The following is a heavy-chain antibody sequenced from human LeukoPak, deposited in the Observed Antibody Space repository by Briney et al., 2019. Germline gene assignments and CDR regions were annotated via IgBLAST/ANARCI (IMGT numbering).Heavy chain of an antibody. CDR3: ARDPRGGTSRDNWFDP. Sequence: PSETLSLTCTVSGGSISSYYWSWIREPPGKGLEWIGYIYYSGSTNYNPSLKSRVTISVDTSKNQFSLKLNSVTAADTAVYYCARDPRGGTSRDNWFDPWGQGTLVTVSS. J-gene: IGHJ5*02. CDR1: GGSISSYY. CDR2: IYYSGST. D-gene: IGHD1-1*01. V-gene: IGHV4-59*01.